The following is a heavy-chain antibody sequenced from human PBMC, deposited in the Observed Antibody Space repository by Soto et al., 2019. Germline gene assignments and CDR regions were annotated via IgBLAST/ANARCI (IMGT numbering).Heavy chain of an antibody. D-gene: IGHD1-26*01. CDR2: INAGNGNT. Sequence: GASVKVSCKASGYTFTTYAMHWVRQAPGQRLEWMGWINAGNGNTKYSQKFQGRVTITRDTSASTAYVEVSSLRSEDTALYYCARKSGTYSAFDIWGQGTMVTVSS. J-gene: IGHJ3*02. V-gene: IGHV1-3*01. CDR3: ARKSGTYSAFDI. CDR1: GYTFTTYA.